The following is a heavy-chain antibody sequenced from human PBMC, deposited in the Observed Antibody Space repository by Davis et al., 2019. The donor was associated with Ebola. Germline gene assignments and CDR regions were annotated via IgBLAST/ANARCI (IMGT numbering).Heavy chain of an antibody. Sequence: GGSLRLSCAASGFTFSSYAMHWVRQAPGKGLEWVAVISYDGSNKYYADSVKGRFTISRDNSKNTLYLQMNSLRAEDTAVYYCALEFDPWGQGTLVTVSS. CDR2: ISYDGSNK. V-gene: IGHV3-30-3*01. CDR3: ALEFDP. CDR1: GFTFSSYA. J-gene: IGHJ5*02.